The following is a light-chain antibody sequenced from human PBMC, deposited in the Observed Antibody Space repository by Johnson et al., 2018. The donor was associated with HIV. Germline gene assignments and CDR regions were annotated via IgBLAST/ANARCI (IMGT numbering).Light chain of an antibody. J-gene: IGLJ1*01. Sequence: QSVLTQPPSVSAAPGQKVTISCSGSSSNIGSNYVSWYQHLPGTAPKLLIYENNKRPSGIPDRFSGSKSGTSATLGITGLQTGDEADYYCGTWDSSLSALNYVFGTVTKVTVL. CDR2: ENN. V-gene: IGLV1-51*02. CDR3: GTWDSSLSALNYV. CDR1: SSNIGSNY.